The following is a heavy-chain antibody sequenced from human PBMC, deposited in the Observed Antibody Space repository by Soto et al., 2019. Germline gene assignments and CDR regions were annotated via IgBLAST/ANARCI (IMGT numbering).Heavy chain of an antibody. CDR3: AREPDSGVEYYYYGMDV. D-gene: IGHD3-10*01. V-gene: IGHV3-23*01. Sequence: GGSLRLSCAASGFTFSTYGLTWVRQAPGKGLEWVSDISGSGGDTYYADSVKGRFTISRDNSKNTLYLQMNSLRAEDTAVYYCAREPDSGVEYYYYGMDVWGQGTTVTVSS. CDR1: GFTFSTYG. J-gene: IGHJ6*02. CDR2: ISGSGGDT.